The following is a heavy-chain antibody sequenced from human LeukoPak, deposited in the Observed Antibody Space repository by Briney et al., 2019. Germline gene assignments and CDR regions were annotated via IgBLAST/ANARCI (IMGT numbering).Heavy chain of an antibody. CDR1: GFTFSSYG. CDR3: AKDLGGSYYPFLGNYFDY. Sequence: GGSLRLSCAASGFTFSSYGMHWVRQAPGKGLEWVAVISYDGSNKYYADSVKGRFTISRDNSKNTLYLQMNSLRAEDTAVYYCAKDLGGSYYPFLGNYFDYWGQGTLVTVSS. D-gene: IGHD1-26*01. CDR2: ISYDGSNK. V-gene: IGHV3-30*18. J-gene: IGHJ4*02.